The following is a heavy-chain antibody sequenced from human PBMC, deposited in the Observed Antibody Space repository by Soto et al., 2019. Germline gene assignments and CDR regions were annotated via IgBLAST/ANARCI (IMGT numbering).Heavy chain of an antibody. CDR3: ASLSLSPVYYDSSGYYFGAFDY. CDR2: IYYSGST. V-gene: IGHV4-31*03. CDR1: GGSISSGGYY. J-gene: IGHJ4*02. D-gene: IGHD3-22*01. Sequence: QVQLQESGPGLVKPSQTLSLTCTVSGGSISSGGYYWSWIRQHPGKGLEWIGYIYYSGSTYYNPSLRSRVTISVDTSKNQFSLTLSSVTAADTAVYYCASLSLSPVYYDSSGYYFGAFDYWGQGTLVTVSS.